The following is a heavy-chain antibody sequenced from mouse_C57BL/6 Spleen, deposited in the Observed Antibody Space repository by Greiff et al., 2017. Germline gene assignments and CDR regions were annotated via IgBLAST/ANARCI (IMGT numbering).Heavy chain of an antibody. D-gene: IGHD4-1*01. Sequence: QVQLQQSGAELARPGASVKMSCKASGYTFTSYTMHWVKQRPGQGLEWIGYINPSSGYTKYNQKFKDKATLTADKSSSTAYMQLSSLTSEDSAVYYCARGDWDGDLYYYAMDYWGQGTSVTVSS. V-gene: IGHV1-4*01. J-gene: IGHJ4*01. CDR2: INPSSGYT. CDR1: GYTFTSYT. CDR3: ARGDWDGDLYYYAMDY.